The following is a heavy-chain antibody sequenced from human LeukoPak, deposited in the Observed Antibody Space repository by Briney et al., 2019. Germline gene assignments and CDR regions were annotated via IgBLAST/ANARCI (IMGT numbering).Heavy chain of an antibody. CDR1: GYTFTGYY. V-gene: IGHV1-2*06. CDR2: INPNSGGT. J-gene: IGHJ4*02. D-gene: IGHD3-22*01. Sequence: ASVKVSCKASGYTFTGYYMHWVRQAPGQGLEWMGRINPNSGGTDYAQKLQGRVTMTRDTSISTAYMELSRLRSDDTAVYYCARVRQYYDSSGYYGYWGQGTLVTVSS. CDR3: ARVRQYYDSSGYYGY.